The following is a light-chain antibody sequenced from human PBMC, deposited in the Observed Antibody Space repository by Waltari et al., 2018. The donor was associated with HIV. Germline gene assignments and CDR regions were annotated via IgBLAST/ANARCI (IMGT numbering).Light chain of an antibody. CDR1: NSNIGSNT. Sequence: QSVLTQPPSASGTPGQRVTISCSGSNSNIGSNTVNWYQQVPGMAPKLVIYGNNQRPPGVSGRCSGSRSGTSASLAISGLQSEDEADYYCAAWDDSLNGQGVFGTGTRVTVL. CDR3: AAWDDSLNGQGV. V-gene: IGLV1-44*01. CDR2: GNN. J-gene: IGLJ1*01.